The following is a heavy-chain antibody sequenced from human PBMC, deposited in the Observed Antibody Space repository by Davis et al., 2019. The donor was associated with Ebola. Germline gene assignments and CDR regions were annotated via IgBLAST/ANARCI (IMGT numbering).Heavy chain of an antibody. Sequence: AASVKVSCKASGFTFTSSAVQWVRQARGQRLEWIGWIVVGSGNTNYAQKFQERVTITRDMSTSTAYMELSSLRSEDTAVYYCAAPTIPYYYDSSGYSYYYYGMDVWGKGTTVTVSS. V-gene: IGHV1-58*01. CDR2: IVVGSGNT. CDR3: AAPTIPYYYDSSGYSYYYYGMDV. CDR1: GFTFTSSA. J-gene: IGHJ6*04. D-gene: IGHD3-22*01.